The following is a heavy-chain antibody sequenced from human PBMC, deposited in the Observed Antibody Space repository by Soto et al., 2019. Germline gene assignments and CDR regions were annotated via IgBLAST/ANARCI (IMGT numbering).Heavy chain of an antibody. CDR3: ERGLWDC. J-gene: IGHJ4*02. V-gene: IGHV1-8*01. Sequence: QVHLEQSGAEVTKPGASVKVSCEASGYTFTSYDINWVRQDTGQGLEWMGWMNPNSGDTGYAQKFQGRVTMTRNTSISTAYMELSSLKSEDTAVYYCERGLWDCWGRGTLVTVSS. CDR2: MNPNSGDT. CDR1: GYTFTSYD.